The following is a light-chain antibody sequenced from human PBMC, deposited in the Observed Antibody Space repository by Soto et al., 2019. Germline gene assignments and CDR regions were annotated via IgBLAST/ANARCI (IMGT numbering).Light chain of an antibody. CDR2: SND. J-gene: IGLJ1*01. V-gene: IGLV1-44*01. CDR3: ASWDDSLNGHV. CDR1: SSNIASNT. Sequence: QTVVTQPPSASGTPGQRVTVSCSGSSSNIASNTVNWYQQLPGTAPKLLIYSNDQRPSGVPDRFSASKSGTSASLAISGLQSEDEADYYCASWDDSLNGHVFGTGTKLTVL.